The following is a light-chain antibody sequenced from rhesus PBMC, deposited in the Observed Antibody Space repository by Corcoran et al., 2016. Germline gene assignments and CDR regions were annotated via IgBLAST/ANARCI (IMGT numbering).Light chain of an antibody. CDR2: KAS. V-gene: IGKV1-22*01. Sequence: DIQMTQSPSSLSASVGDTVTITRRASQSINNLLDWLQQKPGKAPRLLIYKASTLQGGVPSRFSGNGSGTDFTRTISGLQPKDVANYYCLRYSDSPYSLGRGTKVEIK. CDR3: LRYSDSPYS. J-gene: IGKJ2*01. CDR1: QSINNL.